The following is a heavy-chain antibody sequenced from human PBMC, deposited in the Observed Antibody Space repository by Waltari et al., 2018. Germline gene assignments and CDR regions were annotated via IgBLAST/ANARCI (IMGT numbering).Heavy chain of an antibody. D-gene: IGHD3-10*01. J-gene: IGHJ6*03. CDR2: ISGSGGST. Sequence: EVQLVESGGGLVQPGGSLRLSCAASGFTFRSYAMSWVRQAPGKGLEWVSAISGSGGSTYYVDSVKGRFTISRDNSKNTLYLQMNSLRAEDTAVYYCAKTSGGDYYYYYYMDVWGKGTTVTVSS. CDR1: GFTFRSYA. V-gene: IGHV3-23*04. CDR3: AKTSGGDYYYYYYMDV.